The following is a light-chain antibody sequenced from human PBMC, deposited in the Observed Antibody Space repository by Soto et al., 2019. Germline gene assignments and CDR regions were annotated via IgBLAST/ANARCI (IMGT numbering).Light chain of an antibody. V-gene: IGKV1-5*03. CDR1: QSISSW. J-gene: IGKJ2*01. CDR2: KAS. CDR3: QQYNSYST. Sequence: DIQMTQSPSTLSASVGDRVTITCRASQSISSWLAWYQQKPGKAPKLLIYKASSLESGVPSRVSGSGSGTEFTLTISSLQPDDFATYYCQQYNSYSTFGQGTKLESK.